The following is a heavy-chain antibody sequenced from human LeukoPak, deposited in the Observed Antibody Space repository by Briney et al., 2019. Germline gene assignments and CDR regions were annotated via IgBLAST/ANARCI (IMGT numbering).Heavy chain of an antibody. Sequence: PGGSLRLSCAASGFTFSSYAMHWVRQAPGKGLEWVAVISYDGSNKYYADSVKGRFTISRDNPKNTLYLQMNSLRAEDTAVYYCARIDRFDYWGQGTLVTVSS. D-gene: IGHD3-22*01. V-gene: IGHV3-30-3*01. J-gene: IGHJ4*02. CDR2: ISYDGSNK. CDR3: ARIDRFDY. CDR1: GFTFSSYA.